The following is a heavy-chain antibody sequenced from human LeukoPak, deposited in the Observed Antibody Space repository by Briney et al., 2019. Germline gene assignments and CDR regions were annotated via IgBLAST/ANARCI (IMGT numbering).Heavy chain of an antibody. Sequence: GASVKVSCKASGHTFTGYYIHWVRQAPGHGLEWVGWINPNSGGTNYAQKFQGRVTLTRDTSISTAYMELSSLTSDDTAVYYCASRIDWSAYPRFDCWGQGTLVTVSS. V-gene: IGHV1-2*02. CDR3: ASRIDWSAYPRFDC. D-gene: IGHD3-3*01. CDR2: INPNSGGT. J-gene: IGHJ4*02. CDR1: GHTFTGYY.